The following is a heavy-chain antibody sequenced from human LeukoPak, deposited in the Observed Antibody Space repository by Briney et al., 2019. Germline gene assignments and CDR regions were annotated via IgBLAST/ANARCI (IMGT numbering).Heavy chain of an antibody. J-gene: IGHJ3*02. CDR3: ARAEDCSSTSCPRAFDI. Sequence: GGSLRPSCAASGFTFSSYGMHWVRQPPGKGLEWVAVIGYDGSNKYYADSVKGRFTIPRDNAENTLYLQMNSLRAEDTAVYYCARAEDCSSTSCPRAFDIWGQGTMVTVSS. D-gene: IGHD2-2*01. V-gene: IGHV3-33*01. CDR1: GFTFSSYG. CDR2: IGYDGSNK.